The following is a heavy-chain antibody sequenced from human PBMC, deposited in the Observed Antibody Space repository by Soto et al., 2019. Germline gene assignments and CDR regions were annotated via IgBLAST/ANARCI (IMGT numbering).Heavy chain of an antibody. CDR1: GYTFTSYY. D-gene: IGHD2-8*01. CDR3: ARRGLAHKTNIVLMVYAIQDY. J-gene: IGHJ4*02. CDR2: INPSGGST. V-gene: IGHV1-46*01. Sequence: ASVKVSCKASGYTFTSYYMHWVRQAPGQGLEWMGIINPSGGSTSYAQKFQGRVTMTRDTSTSTVYMELSSLRSEDTAVYYCARRGLAHKTNIVLMVYAIQDYWGQGTLVTVYS.